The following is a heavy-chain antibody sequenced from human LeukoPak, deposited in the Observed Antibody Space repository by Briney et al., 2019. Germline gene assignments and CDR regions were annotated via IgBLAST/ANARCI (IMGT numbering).Heavy chain of an antibody. CDR3: ARSIVVGPTYYYYYGMDV. V-gene: IGHV3-66*01. Sequence: PGGSLRLSCAASGLTVSSNYMSWVRQAPGKGLEWVSVIYSGGSTYYADFVKGRFTISRDNSKNTLYLQMNSLRAEDTAVYDCARSIVVGPTYYYYYGMDVWGQGTTVTVSS. CDR2: IYSGGST. J-gene: IGHJ6*02. CDR1: GLTVSSNY. D-gene: IGHD2-15*01.